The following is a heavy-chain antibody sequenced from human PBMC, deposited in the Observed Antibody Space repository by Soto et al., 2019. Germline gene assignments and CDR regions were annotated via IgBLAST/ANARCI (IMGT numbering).Heavy chain of an antibody. D-gene: IGHD1-26*01. Sequence: QVQLVESGAEVKKPGSSVKVSCKASGGTFSSYAISWVRQAPGQGLEWMGGIIPIFGTANYAQKFQGRVTITTDESTSAAYMELSSLRSEDTAVYYCARDPRPYSGSYSRSWFDPWGQGTLVTVCS. CDR2: IIPIFGTA. J-gene: IGHJ5*02. CDR3: ARDPRPYSGSYSRSWFDP. V-gene: IGHV1-69*05. CDR1: GGTFSSYA.